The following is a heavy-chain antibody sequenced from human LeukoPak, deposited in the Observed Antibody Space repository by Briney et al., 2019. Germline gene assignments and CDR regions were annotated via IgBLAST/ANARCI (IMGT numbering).Heavy chain of an antibody. Sequence: ASVKVSCKASGYTFTGYDINWVRQATGQGLEWMGWMNPNRGNTGYAQKFQGRVTMTRNTSISTAYMELSSLRSEDTAVYYCARGPTTKMGARKYYFDYWGQGTLVTVSS. J-gene: IGHJ4*02. CDR1: GYTFTGYD. CDR3: ARGPTTKMGARKYYFDY. V-gene: IGHV1-8*01. D-gene: IGHD1-1*01. CDR2: MNPNRGNT.